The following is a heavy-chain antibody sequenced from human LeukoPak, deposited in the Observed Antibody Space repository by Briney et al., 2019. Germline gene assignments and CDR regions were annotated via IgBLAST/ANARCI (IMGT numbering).Heavy chain of an antibody. CDR1: GFAFNFFA. CDR3: ASRAGYTGSWSAFDY. V-gene: IGHV3-23*01. CDR2: INANAGST. Sequence: GGSLRLSCAASGFAFNFFAMSWVRQAPGRGREWILTINANAGSTNYADSVKGRFTISRDNAKNSLYLQMNSLRAEDTAVYYCASRAGYTGSWSAFDYWGQGTLVTVSS. D-gene: IGHD6-13*01. J-gene: IGHJ4*02.